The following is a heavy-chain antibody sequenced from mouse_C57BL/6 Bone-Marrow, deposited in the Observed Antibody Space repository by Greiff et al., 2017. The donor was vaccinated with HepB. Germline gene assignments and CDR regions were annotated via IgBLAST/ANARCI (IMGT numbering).Heavy chain of an antibody. D-gene: IGHD1-1*01. Sequence: QVQLQHSGAELARPGASVKLSCKASGYTFTSYGISWVKQRTGQGLEWIGEIYPRSGNTYYNEKFKGKATLTADKSSSTAYMELRSLTSEDSAVYFCATPYYYGSSYVGYWGQGTTLTVSS. CDR2: IYPRSGNT. CDR1: GYTFTSYG. V-gene: IGHV1-81*01. J-gene: IGHJ2*01. CDR3: ATPYYYGSSYVGY.